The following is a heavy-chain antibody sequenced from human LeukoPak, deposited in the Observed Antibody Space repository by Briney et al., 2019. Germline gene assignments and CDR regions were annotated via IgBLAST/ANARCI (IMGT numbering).Heavy chain of an antibody. Sequence: SVNVSCKASGGTFSSYAISWVRQAPGQRLEGMGGINPIFGTANYAQKFQGRVTITEDESTSTAYMELSSLRSEDTAVYYCARTDGDYYYGMDVWGQGTTVTVSS. CDR2: INPIFGTA. V-gene: IGHV1-69*01. CDR1: GGTFSSYA. J-gene: IGHJ6*02. D-gene: IGHD2-8*01. CDR3: ARTDGDYYYGMDV.